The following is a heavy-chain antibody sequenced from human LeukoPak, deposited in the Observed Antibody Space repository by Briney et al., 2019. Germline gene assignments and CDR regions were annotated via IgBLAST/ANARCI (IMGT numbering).Heavy chain of an antibody. J-gene: IGHJ4*02. V-gene: IGHV3-9*01. CDR3: AKDADARGWFYYFDY. CDR2: ISWNSGSI. Sequence: GGSLRLSCAASGFTFDVYAMHWVRQAPGKGLEWVSGISWNSGSIGYADSVKGRFTISRDNAKNSLYLQMNSLRAEDTALYYCAKDADARGWFYYFDYWGQGTLVTVSS. CDR1: GFTFDVYA. D-gene: IGHD6-19*01.